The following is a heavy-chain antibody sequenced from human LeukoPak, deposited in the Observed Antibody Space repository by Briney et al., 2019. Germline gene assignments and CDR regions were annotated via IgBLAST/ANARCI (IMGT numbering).Heavy chain of an antibody. J-gene: IGHJ5*02. D-gene: IGHD3-10*01. CDR2: IYTSGST. CDR3: ERLVLTYSSGTGERGWLDP. Sequence: SETLSLTCTVSGGSISSYYWSWIRQPAGKGLEWIGRIYTSGSTNYNPSLKSRVTMSVDTSKNQFSLKLSSVTAADTAVYYCERLVLTYSSGTGERGWLDPWGQGTLVTVSS. V-gene: IGHV4-4*07. CDR1: GGSISSYY.